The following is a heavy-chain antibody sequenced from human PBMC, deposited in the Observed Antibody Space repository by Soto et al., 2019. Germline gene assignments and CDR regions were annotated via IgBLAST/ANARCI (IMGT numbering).Heavy chain of an antibody. D-gene: IGHD4-17*01. CDR1: GGSISSYY. CDR3: ARANNYGDSDAFDI. J-gene: IGHJ3*02. Sequence: SETLSLTCTVSGGSISSYYWSWIRQPPGKGLEWIGYIYYSGSTNYNPSLKSRVTISVDTSKNQFSLNLSSVTAADTAVYYCARANNYGDSDAFDIWGQGTMVTVS. V-gene: IGHV4-59*01. CDR2: IYYSGST.